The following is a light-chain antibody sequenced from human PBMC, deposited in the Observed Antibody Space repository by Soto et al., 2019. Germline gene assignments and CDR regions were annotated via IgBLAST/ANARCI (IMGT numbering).Light chain of an antibody. V-gene: IGKV3-11*01. J-gene: IGKJ2*01. CDR3: KQRSNWPPMYT. CDR1: QSVSSY. CDR2: DAS. Sequence: EIVLTQSPATLSLSPGERATLSCRASQSVSSYLAWYQQKPGQAPRLLIYDASNRATGIQDRLSGSGSGTDFTLTISSLEPEDFAVYYCKQRSNWPPMYTFGQGTKLEIK.